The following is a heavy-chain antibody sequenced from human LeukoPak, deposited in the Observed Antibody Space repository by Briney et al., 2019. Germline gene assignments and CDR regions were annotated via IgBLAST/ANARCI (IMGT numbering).Heavy chain of an antibody. J-gene: IGHJ4*02. CDR2: ISSSGGTM. V-gene: IGHV3-48*03. Sequence: PGGSLRLSCAASGFTFSSYAMSWVRQAPGKGLEWVSYISSSGGTMDYADSVKGRFTVSRDNGKKLVHLQLNSLRAEDTAVYFCARIPHPDYADAQWGQGTLVIVSS. CDR3: ARIPHPDYADAQ. CDR1: GFTFSSYA. D-gene: IGHD4-17*01.